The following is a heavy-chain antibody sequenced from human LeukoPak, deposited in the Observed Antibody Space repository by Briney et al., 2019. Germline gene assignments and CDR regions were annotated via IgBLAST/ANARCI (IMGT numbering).Heavy chain of an antibody. CDR3: ARDRGSQPFIDY. J-gene: IGHJ4*02. CDR1: GGSISSYY. D-gene: IGHD1-26*01. Sequence: SETLSLTCTVSGGSISSYYWSWIRQPPGKGLEWIGYIYYSGSNNYNPSLKSRVTISVDTSKNQFSLKLSSVTAADTAVYYCARDRGSQPFIDYWGQGTLVTVSS. CDR2: IYYSGSN. V-gene: IGHV4-59*01.